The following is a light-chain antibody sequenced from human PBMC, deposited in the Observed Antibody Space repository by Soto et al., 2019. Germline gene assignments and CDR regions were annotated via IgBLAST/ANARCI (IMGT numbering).Light chain of an antibody. CDR2: AAS. Sequence: DIQLTQSPSFLSESVGDRVTITCRASQGISSYLAWYQQKPGKAPNLLIYAASTLQSGVPSRFSGSGSGTEFTLTISSLQPEDFATYYCQQLNSYPTFGGGTKVEIK. V-gene: IGKV1-9*01. J-gene: IGKJ4*01. CDR3: QQLNSYPT. CDR1: QGISSY.